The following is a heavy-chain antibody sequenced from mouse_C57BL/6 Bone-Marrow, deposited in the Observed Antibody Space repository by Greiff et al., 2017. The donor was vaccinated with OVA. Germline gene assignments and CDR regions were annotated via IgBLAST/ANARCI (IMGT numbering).Heavy chain of an antibody. V-gene: IGHV1-81*01. CDR2: IYPRSGNT. CDR3: SLCYGNYRYYALDY. Sequence: VQLQQSGAELARPGASVKLSCKASGYTFTSYGIRWVKQRPGQGLEWIGEIYPRSGNTYYNEKFKGKAKLTADKSSSTAYMELRSLTSEDSAVYFGSLCYGNYRYYALDYWGQGTSVTVSS. J-gene: IGHJ4*01. D-gene: IGHD2-1*01. CDR1: GYTFTSYG.